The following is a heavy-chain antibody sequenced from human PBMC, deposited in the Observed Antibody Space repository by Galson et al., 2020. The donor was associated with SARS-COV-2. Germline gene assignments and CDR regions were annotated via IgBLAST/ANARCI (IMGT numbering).Heavy chain of an antibody. Sequence: GGSLRLSCSASGFIFSSFYMPWIRQTPGKGLEHVSPISDNAATTYDADSVKARFTISRDNSKNTVYLQITSLRPDATAVYYCVLLGVTGLDFWGQGTLVTVAS. CDR2: ISDNAATT. D-gene: IGHD1-20*01. V-gene: IGHV3-64D*08. CDR1: GFIFSSFY. CDR3: VLLGVTGLDF. J-gene: IGHJ4*02.